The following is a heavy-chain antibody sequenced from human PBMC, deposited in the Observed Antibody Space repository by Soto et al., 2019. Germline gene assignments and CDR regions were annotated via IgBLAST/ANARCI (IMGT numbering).Heavy chain of an antibody. CDR1: DGYMSGYH. J-gene: IGHJ4*02. Sequence: SETQSLPYTVTDGYMSGYHGSWVRQPAGKGLEWIGRVHSTGSTDYNPSVESRITVSLDTSKKQFSLKLKSVTAADTALYFCARDSVSLTLFDYWGQGILVTVS. D-gene: IGHD3-10*01. V-gene: IGHV4-4*07. CDR3: ARDSVSLTLFDY. CDR2: VHSTGST.